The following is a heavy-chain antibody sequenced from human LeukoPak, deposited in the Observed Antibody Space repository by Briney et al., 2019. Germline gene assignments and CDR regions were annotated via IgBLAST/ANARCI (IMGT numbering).Heavy chain of an antibody. D-gene: IGHD2-15*01. V-gene: IGHV3-48*04. Sequence: GGSLRLSCAASGFTFSSFWMHWVRQAPGKGLEWISCISSSGSTIYYADSVKGRFTISRDNAKNSLYLQMNSLRAEDTAVYYCARGRVVVALYYFDYWGQGILVTVSS. J-gene: IGHJ4*02. CDR2: ISSSGSTI. CDR1: GFTFSSFW. CDR3: ARGRVVVALYYFDY.